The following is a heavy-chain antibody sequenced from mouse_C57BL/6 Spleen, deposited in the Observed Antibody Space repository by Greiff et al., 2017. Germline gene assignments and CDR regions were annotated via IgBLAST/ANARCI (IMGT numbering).Heavy chain of an antibody. D-gene: IGHD1-1*01. V-gene: IGHV5-4*01. Sequence: EVKLVESGGGLVKPGGSLKLSCAASGFTFSSYAMSWVRQTPEKRLEWVATISDGGSYTYYPDNVKGRFTISRDNAKNNLYLQMSHLKSEDTAMYYCARDGGNYVSSYSLAMDYWGQGTSVTVSS. CDR1: GFTFSSYA. CDR3: ARDGGNYVSSYSLAMDY. J-gene: IGHJ4*01. CDR2: ISDGGSYT.